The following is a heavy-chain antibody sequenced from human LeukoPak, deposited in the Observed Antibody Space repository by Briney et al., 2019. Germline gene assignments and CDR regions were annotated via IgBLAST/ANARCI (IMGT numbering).Heavy chain of an antibody. J-gene: IGHJ5*02. CDR2: ISGSGGST. CDR1: GFTFSSYA. D-gene: IGHD6-19*01. Sequence: PGGSLRLSCAASGFTFSSYAMSWVRQAPGKGLEWVSAISGSGGSTDYADSVKGRFTIARDSSKNTLYLQMNSLRAEDTAVYYCANFYPGAGAGKDNWFDPWGQGTLVTVSS. CDR3: ANFYPGAGAGKDNWFDP. V-gene: IGHV3-23*01.